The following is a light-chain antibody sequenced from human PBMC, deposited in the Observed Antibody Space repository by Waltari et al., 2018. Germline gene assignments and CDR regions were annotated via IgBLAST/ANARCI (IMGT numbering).Light chain of an antibody. CDR1: QSVGRSS. CDR2: RAS. Sequence: EIVLTQSPGTASLSPGERVTLSCRASQSVGRSSLAWNQQKPGQAPRLVIYRASRRATGIPDRFSGSGSGTDFSLTISRLEPEDFAVYYCQQHGTLPATFGQGTKVEIK. CDR3: QQHGTLPAT. V-gene: IGKV3-20*01. J-gene: IGKJ1*01.